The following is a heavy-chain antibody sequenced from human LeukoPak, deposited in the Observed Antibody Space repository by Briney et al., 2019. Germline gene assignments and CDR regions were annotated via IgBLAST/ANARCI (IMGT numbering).Heavy chain of an antibody. V-gene: IGHV3-7*01. CDR1: GFTFSSYW. Sequence: GGSLRLSCAASGFTFSSYWMSWVRQAPGKGLGWVANIKQDGSEKYYVDSVKGRFTISRDNAKNSLYLQMNSLRAEDTAVYYCASYQLRYYYYGMDVWGQGTTVTVSS. D-gene: IGHD2-2*01. CDR2: IKQDGSEK. CDR3: ASYQLRYYYYGMDV. J-gene: IGHJ6*02.